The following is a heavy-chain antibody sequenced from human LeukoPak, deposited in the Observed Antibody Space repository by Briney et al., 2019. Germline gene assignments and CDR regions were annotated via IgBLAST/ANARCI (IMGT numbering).Heavy chain of an antibody. CDR1: GGSISSGSYS. Sequence: PSETLSLTCTVSGGSISSGSYSWGWIRQPPGEGLEWIGSIYNSGSTYYTLSLKSRVTISADTSKNQFSLKLSSVTAADTAVYYCARRPREVTTSLDIDYWGQGTLVTVSS. V-gene: IGHV4-39*01. CDR3: ARRPREVTTSLDIDY. J-gene: IGHJ4*02. D-gene: IGHD2-21*02. CDR2: IYNSGST.